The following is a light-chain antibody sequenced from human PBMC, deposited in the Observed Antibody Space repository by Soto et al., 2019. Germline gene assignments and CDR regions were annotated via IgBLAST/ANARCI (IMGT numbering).Light chain of an antibody. CDR1: QSISSW. J-gene: IGKJ1*01. CDR2: DAS. V-gene: IGKV1-5*01. CDR3: QQYNSYWT. Sequence: DIQMTKSPSPLSASLGDRFTITCRASQSISSWLAWYQQKPGKAPKLLIYDASSLESGVPSRFSGSGSGTEFTLTISSLQPDDFATYYCQQYNSYWTFGQGTKVDTK.